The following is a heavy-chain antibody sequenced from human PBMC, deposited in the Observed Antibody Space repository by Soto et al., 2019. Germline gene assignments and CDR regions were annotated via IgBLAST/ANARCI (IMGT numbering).Heavy chain of an antibody. CDR1: GFTFSTYS. CDR2: ISSSSSTI. CDR3: ARDQGALDGLRYFDWLSPYGMHAFDI. D-gene: IGHD3-9*01. Sequence: PGGTLRLSCAASGFTFSTYSMNWVRQAPGKGLEWVSYISSSSSTIYYADSVKGRFTISRDNAKNSLYLQMNSLRDEDTAVYYCARDQGALDGLRYFDWLSPYGMHAFDIWGQGTMVTVSS. J-gene: IGHJ3*02. V-gene: IGHV3-48*02.